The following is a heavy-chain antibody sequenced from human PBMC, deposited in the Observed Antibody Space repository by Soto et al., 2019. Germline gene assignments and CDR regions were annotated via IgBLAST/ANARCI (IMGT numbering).Heavy chain of an antibody. CDR2: INHSGST. CDR3: ARVPRVVVVVAEEDSWFDP. V-gene: IGHV4-34*01. CDR1: GGSFSGYY. Sequence: SETLSLTCAVYGGSFSGYYGSWIRQPPGKGLEWIGEINHSGSTNYNPSLKSRVTISVDTSKNQFSLKLSSVTAADTAVYYCARVPRVVVVVAEEDSWFDPWGQGTLVTVS. D-gene: IGHD2-15*01. J-gene: IGHJ5*02.